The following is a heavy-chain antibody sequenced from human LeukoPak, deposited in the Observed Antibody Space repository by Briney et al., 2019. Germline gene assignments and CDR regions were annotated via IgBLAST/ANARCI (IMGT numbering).Heavy chain of an antibody. CDR3: ASSGWYQVVVY. J-gene: IGHJ4*02. CDR1: GGSISSSSYY. Sequence: PSETLSLTCTVSGGSISSSSYYWGWIRQPPGKGLEWIGSIYYSGSTYYNPSLKSRVTISVDTSKNQFSLKLSSVTAADTAVYYCASSGWYQVVVYWGQGTLVTVSS. V-gene: IGHV4-39*07. D-gene: IGHD6-19*01. CDR2: IYYSGST.